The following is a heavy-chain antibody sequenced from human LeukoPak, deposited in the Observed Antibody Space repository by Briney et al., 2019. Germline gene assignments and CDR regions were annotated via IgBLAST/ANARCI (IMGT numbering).Heavy chain of an antibody. CDR1: GFTFGDYA. CDR2: IRSKAYGGTT. D-gene: IGHD1-26*01. V-gene: IGHV3-49*04. Sequence: PGGSLRLSCTASGFTFGDYAMSWVRQAPGKGLEWVGFIRSKAYGGTTEYAASVKGRFTISRDDSKSIAYLQMNSLKTEDTAVYYCTFGSTKWGGGYWGQGTLVTVSS. J-gene: IGHJ4*02. CDR3: TFGSTKWGGGY.